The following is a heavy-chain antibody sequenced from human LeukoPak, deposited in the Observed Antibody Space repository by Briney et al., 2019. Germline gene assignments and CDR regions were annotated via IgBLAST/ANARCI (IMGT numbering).Heavy chain of an antibody. CDR2: ISWNSGSI. J-gene: IGHJ6*02. CDR3: AKDQYYYDSSGYRTLYGMDV. V-gene: IGHV3-9*01. Sequence: GGSLRLSCAASGFTFDDYGMSWVRQAPGKGLEWVSGISWNSGSIGYADSVKGRFTISRDNAKNSLYLQMNSLRAEDTALYYCAKDQYYYDSSGYRTLYGMDVWGQGTTVTVSS. D-gene: IGHD3-22*01. CDR1: GFTFDDYG.